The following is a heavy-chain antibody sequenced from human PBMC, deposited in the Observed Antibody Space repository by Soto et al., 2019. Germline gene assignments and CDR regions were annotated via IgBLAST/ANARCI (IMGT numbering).Heavy chain of an antibody. CDR3: ARVGSDIWNYLYYYYYSDV. V-gene: IGHV1-18*01. Sequence: QVQLVQSGAEVKKPGASVKVSCKASGYTFTSYGISWVRQAPGQGLEWMGWISAYNGNTNYAQKLQGRVTMTTDTSTSTAYMELRSLRSDDTAVYYWARVGSDIWNYLYYYYYSDVWCKGTTVTVSS. CDR2: ISAYNGNT. D-gene: IGHD1-7*01. J-gene: IGHJ6*03. CDR1: GYTFTSYG.